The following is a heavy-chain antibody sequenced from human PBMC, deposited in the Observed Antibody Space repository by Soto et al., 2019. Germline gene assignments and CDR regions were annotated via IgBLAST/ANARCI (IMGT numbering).Heavy chain of an antibody. V-gene: IGHV4-39*01. CDR3: ARHSSGRAWWGWDLGGMDV. CDR1: GGSISSSSYY. D-gene: IGHD6-19*01. Sequence: QLQLQESGPGLVKPSETLSLTCTVSGGSISSSSYYWGWIRQPPGKGLEWIGSIYYSGSTYYNPSLKSRVTISVDTSKNQFSLKLSSVTAADTAVYYCARHSSGRAWWGWDLGGMDVWGQGTTVTVSS. CDR2: IYYSGST. J-gene: IGHJ6*02.